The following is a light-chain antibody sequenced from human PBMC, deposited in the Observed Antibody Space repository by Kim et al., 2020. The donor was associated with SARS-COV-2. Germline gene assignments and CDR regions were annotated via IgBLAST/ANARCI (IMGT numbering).Light chain of an antibody. Sequence: SPGERATLSCRASQSVSSSYLAWYQQKPGQAPRLRIHGACSRATGIPDRCSGSGSGTDFTLTISRLEPEDFAVYYSQQYGSSPRTFGQGTQVDIK. CDR1: QSVSSSY. V-gene: IGKV3-20*01. CDR2: GAC. J-gene: IGKJ1*01. CDR3: QQYGSSPRT.